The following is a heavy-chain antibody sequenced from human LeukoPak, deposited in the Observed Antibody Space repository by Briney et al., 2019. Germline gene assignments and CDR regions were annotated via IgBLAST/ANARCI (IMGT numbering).Heavy chain of an antibody. CDR3: ARVSFDSSGYVFDY. CDR2: IYHSGST. CDR1: GGSFSGYY. D-gene: IGHD3-22*01. J-gene: IGHJ4*02. V-gene: IGHV4-34*01. Sequence: SETLSLTCAVYGGSFSGYYWSWIRQPPGKGLEWIGEIYHSGSTNYNSSLKSRVTISVDKSKSQFSMKLSSMTAADTAVYYCARVSFDSSGYVFDYWGQGTLVTVSS.